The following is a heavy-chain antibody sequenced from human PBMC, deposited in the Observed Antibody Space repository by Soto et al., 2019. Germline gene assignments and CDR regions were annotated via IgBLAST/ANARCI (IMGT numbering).Heavy chain of an antibody. D-gene: IGHD3-22*01. CDR1: EYTFSNYY. CDR2: IDPSGGST. J-gene: IGHJ4*02. CDR3: ARALYESSDHYYFDY. Sequence: ASVKVSCKASEYTFSNYYIHWVRQAPGQGLGWMGIIDPSGGSTTYAQKFRGRVTMTRDTSTSTIYMELSSLRSEDTAVYFCARALYESSDHYYFDYWGQGTLVTVSS. V-gene: IGHV1-46*01.